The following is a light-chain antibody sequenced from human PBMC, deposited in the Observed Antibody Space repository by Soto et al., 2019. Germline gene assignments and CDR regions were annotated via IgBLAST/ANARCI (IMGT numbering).Light chain of an antibody. V-gene: IGKV3-20*01. CDR3: QQYGGSPQT. CDR2: GAS. J-gene: IGKJ1*01. CDR1: QSVSNS. Sequence: PGERATLSCRASQSVSNSLAWYQQKPGQAPRLLIYGASRRATVIPDRFSGSGSGTDFTLTISRLEPEDFAVYYCQQYGGSPQTFGQGTNVEIK.